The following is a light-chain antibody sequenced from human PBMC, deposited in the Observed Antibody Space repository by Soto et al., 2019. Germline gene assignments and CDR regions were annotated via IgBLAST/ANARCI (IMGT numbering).Light chain of an antibody. CDR3: QQYGSSP. Sequence: EIVLTQSPGTLSLSPGERATLSCRASQSVSSSYLAWYQQKPGQAPRLLIYAASSRATGIPDRFSGSGSGTDFTLTITRLEPEDFAVYYCQQYGSSPFGGGTKVEIK. CDR2: AAS. V-gene: IGKV3-20*01. CDR1: QSVSSSY. J-gene: IGKJ4*01.